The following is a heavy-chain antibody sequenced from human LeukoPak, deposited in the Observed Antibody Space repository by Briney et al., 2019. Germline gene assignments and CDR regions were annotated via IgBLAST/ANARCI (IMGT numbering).Heavy chain of an antibody. CDR1: GGSISSSNW. Sequence: SETLSLTCAVSGGSISSSNWWSWVRQPPGKGLEWIGEIYHSGSTNYNPSLKSRVTISVDKSKSQFSLKLSSVTAADTAVYYCARVEEWELLHFDYWGQGTLVTVSS. CDR2: IYHSGST. D-gene: IGHD1-26*01. V-gene: IGHV4-4*02. J-gene: IGHJ4*02. CDR3: ARVEEWELLHFDY.